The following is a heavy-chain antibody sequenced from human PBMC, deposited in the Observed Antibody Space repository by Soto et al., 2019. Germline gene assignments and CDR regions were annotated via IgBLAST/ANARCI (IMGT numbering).Heavy chain of an antibody. CDR3: ARVVVDGRSVSAFDI. CDR1: GGTFSSYA. V-gene: IGHV1-8*02. D-gene: IGHD6-19*01. CDR2: MTPHSGNT. Sequence: ASVKVSCKAAGGTFSSYAISWVRQATGQGLEWMGWMTPHSGNTGYAQKFQGRVTMTRNTSISTAYMELSSLRSEDTAVYYCARVVVDGRSVSAFDIWGQGTMVTVSS. J-gene: IGHJ3*02.